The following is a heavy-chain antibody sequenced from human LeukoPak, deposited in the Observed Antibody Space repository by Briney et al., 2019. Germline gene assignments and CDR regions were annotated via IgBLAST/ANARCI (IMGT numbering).Heavy chain of an antibody. V-gene: IGHV3-21*01. CDR3: ARGIAAAGSLAFDY. J-gene: IGHJ4*02. CDR1: GFTFSSYS. Sequence: GGSLRLSCAASGFTFSSYSMNWVRQAPGKGLEWVSSISSSSSYIYYADSVKGRFTISRDNAKNSLYLQMNSLRAEDTAVYYCARGIAAAGSLAFDYWGQGTLVTVSS. D-gene: IGHD6-13*01. CDR2: ISSSSSYI.